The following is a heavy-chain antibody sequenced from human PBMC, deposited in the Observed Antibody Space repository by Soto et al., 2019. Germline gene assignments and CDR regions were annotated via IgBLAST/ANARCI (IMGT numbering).Heavy chain of an antibody. V-gene: IGHV3-23*01. CDR2: ISGDGGRT. CDR1: GFTFSNYG. CDR3: AKDQPLYCVGPTCHSGQDEAFDI. D-gene: IGHD2-21*01. Sequence: EVQLLESGGGLVQPGASLRLACAGSGFTFSNYGMSWVRQAPGKGLEWVSTISGDGGRTYYADSVKGRFTVSRDNLKKTLFLQMNSLRAADTAVYYCAKDQPLYCVGPTCHSGQDEAFDIWGQGTMITVSP. J-gene: IGHJ3*02.